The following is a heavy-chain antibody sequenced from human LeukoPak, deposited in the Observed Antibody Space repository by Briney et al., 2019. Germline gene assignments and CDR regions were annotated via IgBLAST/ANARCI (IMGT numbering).Heavy chain of an antibody. J-gene: IGHJ4*02. V-gene: IGHV1-8*01. CDR3: AKSAGGSGSYLFDY. CDR1: GYTFTSYD. D-gene: IGHD3-10*01. Sequence: GASVKVSCKASGYTFTSYDINWVRQATGQGLEWMGWMNPNSGNTGYAQKFQGRVTMTRNTSISTAYMELSSLRAEDTAVYYCAKSAGGSGSYLFDYLGQGTLVTVSS. CDR2: MNPNSGNT.